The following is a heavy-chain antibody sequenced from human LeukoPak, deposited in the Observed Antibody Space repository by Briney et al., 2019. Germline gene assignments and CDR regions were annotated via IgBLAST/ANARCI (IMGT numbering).Heavy chain of an antibody. D-gene: IGHD6-6*01. CDR3: AREGRIAAPYYYYMDV. Sequence: SVKVSCKASGGTFSSYAISWVRQAPGQGLEWMGRIIPILGIANYAQRFQGRVTITADESTSTAYMELSSLRSEDTAVYYCAREGRIAAPYYYYMDVWGKGTTVTVSS. J-gene: IGHJ6*03. CDR2: IIPILGIA. CDR1: GGTFSSYA. V-gene: IGHV1-69*04.